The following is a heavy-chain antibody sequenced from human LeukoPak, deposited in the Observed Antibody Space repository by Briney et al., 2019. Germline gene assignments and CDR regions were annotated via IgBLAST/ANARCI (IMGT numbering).Heavy chain of an antibody. V-gene: IGHV4-31*03. CDR1: GGSISSGGYY. J-gene: IGHJ6*03. CDR3: ARVLTYSSIYYMDV. Sequence: SETLSLTCTVSGGSISSGGYYWSWIRQHPGQGLEWIGYMYHSGSTYYNPSLKSRVTISGDTSKNQFSLKLSSVTAADTAVYYCARVLTYSSIYYMDVWGKGTTVTVSS. D-gene: IGHD6-13*01. CDR2: MYHSGST.